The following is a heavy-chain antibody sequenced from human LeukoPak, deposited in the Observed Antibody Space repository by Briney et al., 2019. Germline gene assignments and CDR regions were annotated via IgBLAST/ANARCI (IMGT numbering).Heavy chain of an antibody. CDR1: GGSISSHY. Sequence: PSETLSLTCTVSGGSISSHYWSWIRQPPGKGLEWIGYIYYSGSTNYNPSLKSRVTISVDTSKNQFSLKLSSVTAADTAVYYCARDRSGYNAYGMDVWGQGTTVTVSS. CDR3: ARDRSGYNAYGMDV. CDR2: IYYSGST. V-gene: IGHV4-59*11. J-gene: IGHJ6*02. D-gene: IGHD5-12*01.